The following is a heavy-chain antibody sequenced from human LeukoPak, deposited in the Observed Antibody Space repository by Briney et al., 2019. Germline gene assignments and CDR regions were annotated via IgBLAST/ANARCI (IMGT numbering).Heavy chain of an antibody. Sequence: PGGSLRLSCAASGFTFSSYEMNWVRQAPGKGLEWVSYISSSGSTIYYADSVKGRFTISRDNAKNSLYLQVNSLRAEDTAVYYCARDGSNYYYGMDVWGKGTTVTVSS. CDR1: GFTFSSYE. D-gene: IGHD3-10*01. V-gene: IGHV3-48*03. CDR2: ISSSGSTI. CDR3: ARDGSNYYYGMDV. J-gene: IGHJ6*04.